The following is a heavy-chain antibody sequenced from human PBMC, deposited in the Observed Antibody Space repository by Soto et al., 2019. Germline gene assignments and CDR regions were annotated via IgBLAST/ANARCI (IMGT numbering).Heavy chain of an antibody. CDR1: GYTFASYG. CDR2: ISAYNGNT. J-gene: IGHJ6*02. V-gene: IGHV1-18*01. Sequence: QVQLVQSGAEVKKPGASVKVSCKASGYTFASYGISWVRQAPGQGLEWLGWISAYNGNTNYAQKFQGRVTMTTDTFTRTAYMEVRSLRSDDTAVYCCAREGTCSSTSCPTDFSFGMDVWGQGTTVTVSS. D-gene: IGHD2-2*01. CDR3: AREGTCSSTSCPTDFSFGMDV.